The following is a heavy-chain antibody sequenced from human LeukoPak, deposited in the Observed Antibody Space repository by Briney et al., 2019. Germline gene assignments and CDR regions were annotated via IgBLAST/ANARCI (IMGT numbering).Heavy chain of an antibody. CDR3: AGDQYYDFWSGYLGGANWFDP. CDR1: SGSISSYY. D-gene: IGHD3-3*01. Sequence: SETLSLTCTVSSGSISSYYWSWIRQPPGKGLEWIGYIYYDGSTNYNPSLKSRVTISVDTSKNQFSLKLSSVTAADTAVYYCAGDQYYDFWSGYLGGANWFDPWGQGTLVTVSS. V-gene: IGHV4-59*01. J-gene: IGHJ5*02. CDR2: IYYDGST.